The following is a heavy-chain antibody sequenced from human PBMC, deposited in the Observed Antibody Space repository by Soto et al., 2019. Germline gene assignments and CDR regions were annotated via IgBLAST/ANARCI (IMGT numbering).Heavy chain of an antibody. CDR1: GFTFSNAW. V-gene: IGHV3-15*01. Sequence: GGSLRLSCAASGFTFSNAWMSWVRQAPGKGLEWVGRIKSKTGGGTTDYAAPVKGRFTISRDDSKNTLYLQMNSLKTEDTAVYYCTTANGSAASPGSLWYYYYYMDVWGKGTTVTVSS. D-gene: IGHD2-8*01. J-gene: IGHJ6*03. CDR2: IKSKTGGGTT. CDR3: TTANGSAASPGSLWYYYYYMDV.